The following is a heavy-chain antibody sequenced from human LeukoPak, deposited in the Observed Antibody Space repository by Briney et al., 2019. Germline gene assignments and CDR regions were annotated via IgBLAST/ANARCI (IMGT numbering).Heavy chain of an antibody. CDR2: IIPIFGTA. CDR1: GGTFSSYA. D-gene: IGHD6-19*01. CDR3: ARGSVALAGNWFDP. J-gene: IGHJ5*02. V-gene: IGHV1-69*05. Sequence: GSSVKVSCKASGGTFSSYAISWVRQAPGQGLEWMGGIIPIFGTANYAQKFQGRVTITTDESTSTAYMELSSLRSEDTVVYYCARGSVALAGNWFDPWGQGTLVTVSS.